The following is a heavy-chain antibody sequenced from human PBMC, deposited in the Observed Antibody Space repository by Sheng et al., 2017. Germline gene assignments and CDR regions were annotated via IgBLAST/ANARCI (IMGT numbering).Heavy chain of an antibody. J-gene: IGHJ3*02. V-gene: IGHV1-69*04. CDR1: GGTFNSNA. CDR3: ARLRSDAFDI. CDR2: IIPILGVV. Sequence: QVQLVQSGAEVKKPGSSVKVSCKTSGGTFNSNAISWVRQAPGQGLEWMGGIIPILGVVNYAQKFQGAVTITADKSTTTAFMELSSLTSEDTAVYYCARLRSDAFDIWGQGTMVTVSS.